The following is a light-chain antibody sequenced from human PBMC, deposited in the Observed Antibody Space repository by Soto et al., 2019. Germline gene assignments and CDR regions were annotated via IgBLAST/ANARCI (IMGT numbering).Light chain of an antibody. CDR3: CSYAGSYPPNYV. CDR2: DVS. V-gene: IGLV2-11*01. Sequence: QSVLTQPRSVSGSPGQSVTISCTGTSSDVGGYNYVSWYQQHPGKAPKLMIYDVSKRPSGVPDRFSGSKSGNTASLTISGLQAEDEADYYCCSYAGSYPPNYVSGPGTKVTVL. J-gene: IGLJ1*01. CDR1: SSDVGGYNY.